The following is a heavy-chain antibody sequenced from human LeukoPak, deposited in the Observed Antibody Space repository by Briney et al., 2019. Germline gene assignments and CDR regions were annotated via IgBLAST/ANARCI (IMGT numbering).Heavy chain of an antibody. V-gene: IGHV4-61*01. J-gene: IGHJ4*02. D-gene: IGHD1-26*01. CDR1: GGAVSDGSYY. CDR3: ASGGLGATFDY. CDR2: IYYSGST. Sequence: SGTLTLTCTASGGAVSDGSYYWSWIRQPPGKGLEWIGYIYYSGSTNYNPSLKSRVTISVDTSKHQFSLTLSSVTAADTAVYYCASGGLGATFDYWGQGTLVTVSS.